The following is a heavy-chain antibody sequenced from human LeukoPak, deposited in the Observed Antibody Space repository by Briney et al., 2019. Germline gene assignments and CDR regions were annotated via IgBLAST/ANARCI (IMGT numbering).Heavy chain of an antibody. V-gene: IGHV1-18*01. Sequence: ASVTVSCKASGYTFTSYGISCVRQAPGQGLEWMGWISAYNGNTNYAQKLQGRVTMTTDTSTSTAYMELRSLRSDDTAVYYCARDPGYDFWSGYYTEWGQGTLVTVSS. CDR3: ARDPGYDFWSGYYTE. D-gene: IGHD3-3*01. CDR2: ISAYNGNT. CDR1: GYTFTSYG. J-gene: IGHJ4*02.